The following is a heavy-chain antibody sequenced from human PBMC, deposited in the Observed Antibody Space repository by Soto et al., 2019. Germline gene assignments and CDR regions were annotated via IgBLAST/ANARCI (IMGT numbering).Heavy chain of an antibody. CDR2: FDPEDGET. Sequence: ASVKVSCKVSGYTLTKLSIHWVRQAPGKGLEWMGGFDPEDGETIYAQRFQGRVTMTEDTSSDTAYVELSSLRSEDTALYYCATTSPGSGYREPFDYWGQGTLVTVSS. V-gene: IGHV1-24*01. CDR3: ATTSPGSGYREPFDY. J-gene: IGHJ4*02. D-gene: IGHD3-22*01. CDR1: GYTLTKLS.